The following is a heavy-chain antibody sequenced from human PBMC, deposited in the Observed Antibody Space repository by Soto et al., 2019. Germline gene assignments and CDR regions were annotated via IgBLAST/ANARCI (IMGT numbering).Heavy chain of an antibody. V-gene: IGHV3-30-3*01. Sequence: PGGSLRLSCAASGFTFSSHTMHWVRQAPGKGLEWLSLMSHDGNIKFYADSVKGRFTISRDNAKNSLYLQMNSLRDEDTAVYYCARDRGYTYAFDYWGQGTLVTVSS. D-gene: IGHD5-18*01. CDR2: MSHDGNIK. CDR1: GFTFSSHT. J-gene: IGHJ4*02. CDR3: ARDRGYTYAFDY.